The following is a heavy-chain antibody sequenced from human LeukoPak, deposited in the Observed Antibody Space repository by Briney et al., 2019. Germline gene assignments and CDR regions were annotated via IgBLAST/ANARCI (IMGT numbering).Heavy chain of an antibody. Sequence: GGSLRLSCAASGFTFSSYAMSRVRQAPGKGLEWVANIKQDASEKFYVDSVKGRFTISRDNAKNSLYLQMNSLRAEDTAVYYCARDLSWSLSGYDYWGQGTLVTVSS. J-gene: IGHJ4*02. CDR3: ARDLSWSLSGYDY. CDR1: GFTFSSYA. CDR2: IKQDASEK. D-gene: IGHD3-3*01. V-gene: IGHV3-7*01.